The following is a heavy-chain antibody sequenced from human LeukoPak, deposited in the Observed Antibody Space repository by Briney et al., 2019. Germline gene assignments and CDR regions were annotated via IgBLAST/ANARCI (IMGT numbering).Heavy chain of an antibody. V-gene: IGHV5-51*01. D-gene: IGHD6-6*01. Sequence: GESLKISCKGSGYSFTKSWIGWVRQMPGKGLEWMGIIYPGDSDTRYSPSFQGQVTFSADKSISTAYLQWSSLKASDTAIYYCARRPEAARREYFFGYWGQGTLVTVSS. CDR1: GYSFTKSW. J-gene: IGHJ4*02. CDR3: ARRPEAARREYFFGY. CDR2: IYPGDSDT.